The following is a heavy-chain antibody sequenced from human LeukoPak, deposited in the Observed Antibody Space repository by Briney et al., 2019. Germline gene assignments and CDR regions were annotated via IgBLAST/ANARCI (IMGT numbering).Heavy chain of an antibody. CDR3: ARPAMYYYDSSGYYYFDY. V-gene: IGHV5-51*01. CDR1: GCFFTSYW. Sequence: LKISCKGSGCFFTSYWIGWVRPLAGEGLEWMGIIYRGDCNTRYSPSFQSHVTISADKSISTAYLQWSSLKASDNAMYYCARPAMYYYDSSGYYYFDYWGQGTLVTVSS. CDR2: IYRGDCNT. J-gene: IGHJ4*02. D-gene: IGHD3-22*01.